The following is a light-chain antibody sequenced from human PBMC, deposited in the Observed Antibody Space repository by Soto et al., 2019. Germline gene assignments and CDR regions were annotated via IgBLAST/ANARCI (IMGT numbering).Light chain of an antibody. Sequence: QSFLTQPASVSGSPGQSVTISCTGTSTDFVSYNRVSWYQQPPGTVPKLMIYEVSKRPSGVPDRFSGSKSGNTASLTISGLQAADEADYYCSLYTSENAYVFGTGTKVTVL. CDR1: STDFVSYNR. CDR2: EVS. J-gene: IGLJ1*01. CDR3: SLYTSENAYV. V-gene: IGLV2-18*01.